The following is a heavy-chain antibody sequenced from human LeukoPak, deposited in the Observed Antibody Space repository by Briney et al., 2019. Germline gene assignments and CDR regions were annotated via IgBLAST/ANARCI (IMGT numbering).Heavy chain of an antibody. CDR1: GFNFNSYD. D-gene: IGHD6-13*01. J-gene: IGHJ4*02. CDR3: ATSVTGYSSPFYY. CDR2: IRYDGSEK. Sequence: GGSLRLSCGASGFNFNSYDMQWVRQSPGKGLEWVTFIRYDGSEKYYVDSVEGRFTISRDNSKNTLYLQMNSLRAEDTAVYYCATSVTGYSSPFYYWGQGTLVTVSP. V-gene: IGHV3-30*02.